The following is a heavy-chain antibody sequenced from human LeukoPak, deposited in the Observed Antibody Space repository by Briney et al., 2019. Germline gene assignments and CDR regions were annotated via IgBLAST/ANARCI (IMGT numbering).Heavy chain of an antibody. CDR1: GFTFSDYY. CDR2: ISSSSSTI. CDR3: AKDKTHIVVVTAITYYFDY. J-gene: IGHJ4*02. V-gene: IGHV3-11*01. Sequence: GGSLRLSCAASGFTFSDYYMSWIRQAPGKGLEWVSYISSSSSTIYYADSVKGRFTISRDNSKNTLYLQMNSLRAEDTAVYYCAKDKTHIVVVTAITYYFDYWGQGTLVTVSS. D-gene: IGHD2-21*02.